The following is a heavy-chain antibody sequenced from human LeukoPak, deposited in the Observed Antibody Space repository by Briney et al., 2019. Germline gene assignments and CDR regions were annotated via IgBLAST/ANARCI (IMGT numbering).Heavy chain of an antibody. CDR1: GGSMNNYY. V-gene: IGHV4-59*01. CDR2: ISDSGST. D-gene: IGHD4-17*01. J-gene: IGHJ5*02. Sequence: SETLSLTCTVSGGSMNNYYWSWIRQAPGKGLEWIGYISDSGSTNYNPSLRSRVTISVDTSKNQFSLKLSSVAAADTALYYCARYDYGDCWFDPWGQGTLVTVSS. CDR3: ARYDYGDCWFDP.